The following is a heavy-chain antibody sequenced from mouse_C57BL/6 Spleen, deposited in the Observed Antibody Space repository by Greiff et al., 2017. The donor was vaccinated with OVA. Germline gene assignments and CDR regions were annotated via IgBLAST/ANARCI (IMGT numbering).Heavy chain of an antibody. CDR2: INPSTGGT. CDR1: GYSFTGYY. J-gene: IGHJ2*01. CDR3: ASYYGTPYYFDY. V-gene: IGHV1-42*01. D-gene: IGHD1-1*01. Sequence: EVQLQQSGPELVKPGASVKISCKASGYSFTGYYMHWVKQSPEKSLEWIGEINPSTGGTTYNQKFKAKATLTVDKSSSTAYMQLKSLTSEDSAVYYCASYYGTPYYFDYWGQGTTLTVSS.